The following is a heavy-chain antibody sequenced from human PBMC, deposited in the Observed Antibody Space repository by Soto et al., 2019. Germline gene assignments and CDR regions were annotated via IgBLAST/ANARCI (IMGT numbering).Heavy chain of an antibody. CDR3: ARAGDYPLTGAFDV. Sequence: SETLSLTCAVSGGSISSNNWWSWVRQPPGKGLEWIGEIYHSGSTNYNPSLKSRVTLSVDKSKNEFSLKLGSVTAADTAMYYCARAGDYPLTGAFDVWGQGTMVTVS. D-gene: IGHD4-17*01. J-gene: IGHJ3*01. CDR1: GGSISSNNW. CDR2: IYHSGST. V-gene: IGHV4-4*02.